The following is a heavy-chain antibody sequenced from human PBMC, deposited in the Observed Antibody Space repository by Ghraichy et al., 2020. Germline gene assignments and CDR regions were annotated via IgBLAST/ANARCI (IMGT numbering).Heavy chain of an antibody. CDR2: FYPSVST. Sequence: SQTLSLTCSVSGGSMNGYYWSWIRQPPGKGLEWIGYFYPSVSTNHNPSLNSRVTMSVYTSKKQFSLKLRSVTAADTAVYYCVKGTGVGHCISTTSQDSFDIWGQGTMVTVSS. CDR1: GGSMNGYY. J-gene: IGHJ3*02. V-gene: IGHV4-4*09. D-gene: IGHD2-2*01. CDR3: VKGTGVGHCISTTSQDSFDI.